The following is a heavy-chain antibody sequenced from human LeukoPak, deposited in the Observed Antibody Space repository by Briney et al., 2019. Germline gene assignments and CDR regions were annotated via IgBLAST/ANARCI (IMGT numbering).Heavy chain of an antibody. J-gene: IGHJ4*02. CDR2: ISGSGGST. CDR3: AKRPEGPYYDFWSGYSQYYFDY. CDR1: GFTFSSYA. Sequence: GGSLRLSCAASGFTFSSYAMSWVRQAPGKGLEWVSAISGSGGSTYYADSVKGRFTISRDNSKNTLYLQMNSLRAEDTAVYYRAKRPEGPYYDFWSGYSQYYFDYWGQGTLVTVSS. V-gene: IGHV3-23*01. D-gene: IGHD3-3*01.